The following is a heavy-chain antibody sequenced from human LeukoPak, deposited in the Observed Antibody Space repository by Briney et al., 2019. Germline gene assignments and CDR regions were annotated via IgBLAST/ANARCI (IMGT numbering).Heavy chain of an antibody. J-gene: IGHJ6*03. CDR1: GGTFSSYS. CDR2: IMPLFNTA. V-gene: IGHV1-69*05. Sequence: GASVKVSCKASGGTFSSYSITWVRQAPGQGLEWVGGIMPLFNTANYAQQFQGRVTITTDESTSTAYMELSSLRFEDTAMYHCARVDRYHYYLDVWGKGTTVTVSS. CDR3: ARVDRYHYYLDV.